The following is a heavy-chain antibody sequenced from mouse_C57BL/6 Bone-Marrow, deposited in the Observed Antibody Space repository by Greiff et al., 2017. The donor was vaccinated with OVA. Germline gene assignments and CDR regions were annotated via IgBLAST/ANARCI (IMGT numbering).Heavy chain of an antibody. CDR3: ASPYYYGSSYRFAY. V-gene: IGHV1-72*01. Sequence: VQLQQSGAELVKPGASVKLSCKASGYTFTSYWMHWVKQRPGRGLEWIGRIDPNSGGTKYNEKFKSKATLTVDKPSSPAYMQLSSLTSEDSAVYYCASPYYYGSSYRFAYWGQGTLVTVSA. CDR1: GYTFTSYW. J-gene: IGHJ3*01. CDR2: IDPNSGGT. D-gene: IGHD1-1*01.